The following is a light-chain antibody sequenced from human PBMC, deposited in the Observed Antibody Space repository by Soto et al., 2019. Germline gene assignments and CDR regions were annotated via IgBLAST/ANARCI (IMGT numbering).Light chain of an antibody. CDR1: QSISNW. CDR2: KAS. CDR3: QQYNHYSSYT. Sequence: DIQMTQSPSTLSASVGDRATITCRASQSISNWLAWYQQKPGKAPKLLIYKASFLQSGVPSRFSGSGSGTEFTLTISSLQPDDSATYYCQQYNHYSSYTFGRGTKLEIK. J-gene: IGKJ2*01. V-gene: IGKV1-5*03.